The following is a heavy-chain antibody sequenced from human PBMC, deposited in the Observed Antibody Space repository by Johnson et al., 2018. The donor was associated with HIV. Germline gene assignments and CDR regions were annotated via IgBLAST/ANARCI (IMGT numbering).Heavy chain of an antibody. V-gene: IGHV3-30-3*01. J-gene: IGHJ3*02. D-gene: IGHD2-21*01. CDR1: GFIFTNCA. CDR3: ASEVGISGPSPVDAFDI. CDR2: VSDGGTNK. Sequence: QVQLVESGGGLVQPGRSLRLSCPVSGFIFTNCAMHWVRQAPGKGLEWVAVVSDGGTNKYYADSVKGRFTISRDNSKNTLYLQMKSLRAEDPAVYYCASEVGISGPSPVDAFDIWGQGTMVTVSS.